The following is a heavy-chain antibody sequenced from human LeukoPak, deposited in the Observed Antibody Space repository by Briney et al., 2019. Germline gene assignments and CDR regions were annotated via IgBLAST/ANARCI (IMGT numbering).Heavy chain of an antibody. Sequence: ASVKVSRKASGYTFTDYYIHWVRQAPGQGLEWMGRINPNSGGTNYAQKFQGRVTMTRDTSITTAYMELSSLRSNDAAVYYCARGLPGSFDPWGQGALVTVSS. CDR3: ARGLPGSFDP. J-gene: IGHJ5*02. D-gene: IGHD1-1*01. CDR2: INPNSGGT. CDR1: GYTFTDYY. V-gene: IGHV1-2*06.